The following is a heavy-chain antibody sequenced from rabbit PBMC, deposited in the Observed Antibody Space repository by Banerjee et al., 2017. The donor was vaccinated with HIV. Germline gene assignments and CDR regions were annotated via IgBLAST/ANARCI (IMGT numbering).Heavy chain of an antibody. J-gene: IGHJ4*01. CDR3: ARLDVADAYFDL. CDR1: GFSLTNNYD. D-gene: IGHD2-1*01. CDR2: IYSASSGTT. V-gene: IGHV1S45*01. Sequence: QEQLVESGGGLFQPGGSLALTCKASGFSLTNNYDMSWVRQAPGKGLEWIACIYSASSGTTYYASWAKGRFTISKTSSTTVTLQMTSLTAADTATYFCARLDVADAYFDLWGPGTLVTVS.